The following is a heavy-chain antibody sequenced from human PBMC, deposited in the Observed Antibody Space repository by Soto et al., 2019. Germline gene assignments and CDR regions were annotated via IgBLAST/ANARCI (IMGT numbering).Heavy chain of an antibody. D-gene: IGHD1-1*01. V-gene: IGHV4-31*03. J-gene: IGHJ6*02. CDR2: IYYSGTT. Sequence: QMQLQESGPGLVKPSQMLTLTCTVSGGSISSGGYYWSWIRQHPGRGLEWIGYIYYSGTTYYNPYLKSRVSISEDTSKNALYLRLSSLTAADTAVYYCARVPGGGRSGSNSPGYNFGMDVWGQGTTVTVSS. CDR1: GGSISSGGYY. CDR3: ARVPGGGRSGSNSPGYNFGMDV.